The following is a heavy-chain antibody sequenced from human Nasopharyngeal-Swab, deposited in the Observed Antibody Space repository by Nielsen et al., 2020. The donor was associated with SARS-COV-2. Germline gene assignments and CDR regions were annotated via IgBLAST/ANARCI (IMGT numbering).Heavy chain of an antibody. D-gene: IGHD2-2*01. J-gene: IGHJ6*02. Sequence: ASVKVSCKVSGYTLTELSMHWVRQAPGKGLEWMGGFDPEDGETIYAQKSQGRVTMTTDTSTSTAYMELRSLRSDDTAVYYCARIPYCSSTSCYAVRGGNYYYYYGMDVWGQGTTVTVSS. V-gene: IGHV1-24*01. CDR3: ARIPYCSSTSCYAVRGGNYYYYYGMDV. CDR2: FDPEDGET. CDR1: GYTLTELS.